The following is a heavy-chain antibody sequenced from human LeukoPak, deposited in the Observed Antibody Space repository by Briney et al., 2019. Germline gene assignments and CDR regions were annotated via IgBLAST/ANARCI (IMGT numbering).Heavy chain of an antibody. CDR3: AKDPDSVVVVAAAWDY. CDR1: GFTFSSYA. J-gene: IGHJ4*02. V-gene: IGHV3-23*01. CDR2: ISGSGGST. Sequence: GASLRLSCAASGFTFSSYAMSWVRQAPGKGLEWVSAISGSGGSTYYADSVKGRFTISRDNSKNTVYLQMNSLRAEDTAVYYCAKDPDSVVVVAAAWDYWGQGTLVTVSS. D-gene: IGHD2-15*01.